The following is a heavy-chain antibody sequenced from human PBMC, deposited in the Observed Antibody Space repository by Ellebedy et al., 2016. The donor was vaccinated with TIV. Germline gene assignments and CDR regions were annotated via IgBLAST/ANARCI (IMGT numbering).Heavy chain of an antibody. CDR1: GYSFTSYW. Sequence: PGGSLRLSCKGSGYSFTSYWISWVRQMPGKGLEWMGRIDPSDSYTNYSPSFQGHVTISADKSISTAYLQWSSLKASDTAMYYCARHTVDGSGSYHYGMDVWGQGTTVTVSS. V-gene: IGHV5-10-1*01. CDR3: ARHTVDGSGSYHYGMDV. CDR2: IDPSDSYT. D-gene: IGHD3-10*01. J-gene: IGHJ6*02.